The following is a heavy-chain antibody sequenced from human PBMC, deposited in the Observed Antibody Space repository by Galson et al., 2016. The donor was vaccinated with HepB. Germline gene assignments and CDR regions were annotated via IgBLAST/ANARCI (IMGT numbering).Heavy chain of an antibody. J-gene: IGHJ4*02. D-gene: IGHD4-17*01. Sequence: LEWIGEINHSGNTNYNPSLKSRVIISVDTSKNQFSLKLSSVTAADTAVYYCARRLRLRQHFDYWGQGTLITVSS. CDR3: ARRLRLRQHFDY. CDR2: INHSGNT. V-gene: IGHV4-34*01.